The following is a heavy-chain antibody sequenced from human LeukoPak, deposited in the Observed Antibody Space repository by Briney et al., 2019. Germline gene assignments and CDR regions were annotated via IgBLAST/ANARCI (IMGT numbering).Heavy chain of an antibody. CDR3: ARSARLMKGVVEVTALDD. V-gene: IGHV4-4*07. D-gene: IGHD3-3*01. CDR2: IYTSGST. CDR1: GGSISSYY. Sequence: PSETLSLTCTVSGGSISSYYWSWIRQPAGKGLEWIGRIYTSGSTNYNPSLKSRVTMSVDTSKNQFSLKLSSVTAADTAVYYCARSARLMKGVVEVTALDDWGQGTLVTVSS. J-gene: IGHJ4*02.